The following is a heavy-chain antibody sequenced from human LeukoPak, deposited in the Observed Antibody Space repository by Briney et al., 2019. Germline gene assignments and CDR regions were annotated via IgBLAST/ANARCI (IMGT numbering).Heavy chain of an antibody. V-gene: IGHV1-18*01. D-gene: IGHD5-24*01. CDR1: GYTFTSYG. J-gene: IGHJ4*02. CDR3: ARPGGDGYNLFLFDY. Sequence: RGASVKVSCKASGYTFTSYGISWVRQAPGQGLEWMGWISAYNGNTNYAQKLQGRVTMTTDTSTSTAYMELSSLRSEDTAVYYCARPGGDGYNLFLFDYWGQGTLVTVSS. CDR2: ISAYNGNT.